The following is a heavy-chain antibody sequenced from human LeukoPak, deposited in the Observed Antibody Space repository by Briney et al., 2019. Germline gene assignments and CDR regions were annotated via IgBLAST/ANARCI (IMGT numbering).Heavy chain of an antibody. CDR3: ARGDYYDSSGYYSV. CDR1: GGTFSSYA. V-gene: IGHV1-69*13. Sequence: GASVKVSCTASGGTFSSYAISWVRQAPGQGLEWMGGIIPIFGTANYAQKFQGRVTITADESTSTAYMELSSLRSEDTAVYYCARGDYYDSSGYYSVWGQGTLVTVSS. J-gene: IGHJ4*02. D-gene: IGHD3-22*01. CDR2: IIPIFGTA.